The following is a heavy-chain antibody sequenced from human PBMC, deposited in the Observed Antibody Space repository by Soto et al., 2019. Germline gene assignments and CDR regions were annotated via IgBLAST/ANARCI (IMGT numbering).Heavy chain of an antibody. CDR1: GGSFTSNNW. V-gene: IGHV4-4*02. Sequence: SETLSLTCAVSGGSFTSNNWWTWVRQPPGQVLEWIGEIYRTGSTNYNPSLKSRVTISLDKSENQFSLKVTSLTAADTAVYYCASRDPGTSVDYWGQVTLVPFCS. CDR2: IYRTGST. CDR3: ASRDPGTSVDY. D-gene: IGHD1-7*01. J-gene: IGHJ4*02.